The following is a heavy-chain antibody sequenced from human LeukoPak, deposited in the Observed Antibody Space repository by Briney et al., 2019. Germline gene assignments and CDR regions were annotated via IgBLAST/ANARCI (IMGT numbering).Heavy chain of an antibody. CDR3: AKPRTTGLGWAQFDY. CDR2: FVGNGPNT. Sequence: GGSLRLSCAASGFTFSSFAMTWVRQAPGKGLEWVSGFVGNGPNTYYADSVKGRWTISRDNSRNTLYLEMNSLRPEDTAIYCCAKPRTTGLGWAQFDYWGQGSLVTVSS. J-gene: IGHJ4*02. V-gene: IGHV3-23*01. CDR1: GFTFSSFA. D-gene: IGHD2-8*02.